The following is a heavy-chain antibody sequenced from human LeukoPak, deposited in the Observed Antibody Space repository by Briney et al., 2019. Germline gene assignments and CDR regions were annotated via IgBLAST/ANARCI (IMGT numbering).Heavy chain of an antibody. D-gene: IGHD3-16*01. CDR3: AREPRTAEVYGLRFHY. CDR2: ISGSGGST. J-gene: IGHJ4*02. CDR1: GFTFSSYA. V-gene: IGHV3-23*01. Sequence: GGSLRLSCAASGFTFSSYAMNWVRQAPGKGLEWVSTISGSGGSTYYADSVKGRFTISRDNSKNTLYLQMNSLRAEDTAEYYFAREPRTAEVYGLRFHYCGQGTLVTVSS.